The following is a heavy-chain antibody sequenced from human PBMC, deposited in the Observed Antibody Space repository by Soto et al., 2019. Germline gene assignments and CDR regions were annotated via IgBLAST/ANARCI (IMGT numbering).Heavy chain of an antibody. CDR1: GFTFSNYA. Sequence: GGSLRLSCAASGFTFSNYAMTWVRQASGKGLEWVSCLCGNGGAYGDATYYADSVKGRFTISRDKSKNTLYLQMTSLKAEDTAGYYCAKSFNQSPYSYMGVWGKGTTVTVSS. V-gene: IGHV3-23*01. CDR3: AKSFNQSPYSYMGV. CDR2: LCGNGGAYGDAT. J-gene: IGHJ6*03. D-gene: IGHD3-16*02.